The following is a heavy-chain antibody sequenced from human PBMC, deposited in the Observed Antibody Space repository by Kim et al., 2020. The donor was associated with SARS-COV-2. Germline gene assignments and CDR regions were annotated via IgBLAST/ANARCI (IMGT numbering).Heavy chain of an antibody. CDR3: ARVYGRGPGGYYYYYMDV. J-gene: IGHJ6*03. Sequence: GGSLRLSCAASGFTFSSYSMNWVRQAPGKGLEWVSSISSSSSYIYYADSVKGRFTISRDNAKNSLYLQMNSLRAEDTAVYYCARVYGRGPGGYYYYYMDVWGKGTTVTVSS. V-gene: IGHV3-21*01. CDR1: GFTFSSYS. D-gene: IGHD4-17*01. CDR2: ISSSSSYI.